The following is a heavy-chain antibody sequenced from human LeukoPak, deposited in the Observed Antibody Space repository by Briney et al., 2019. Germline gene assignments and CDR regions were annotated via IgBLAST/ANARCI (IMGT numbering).Heavy chain of an antibody. CDR3: ARDAIAAARGGYYYYGMDV. D-gene: IGHD6-13*01. CDR1: GGSISSGSYY. Sequence: PSETLSLTCTVSGGSISSGSYYWSWIPQPPGKGLEWIGRIYTSGSTNYNPSFKSRVTISVDTSKNQFSLNLISITAADTAVYYCARDAIAAARGGYYYYGMDVWGQGTTVTVSS. V-gene: IGHV4-61*02. J-gene: IGHJ6*02. CDR2: IYTSGST.